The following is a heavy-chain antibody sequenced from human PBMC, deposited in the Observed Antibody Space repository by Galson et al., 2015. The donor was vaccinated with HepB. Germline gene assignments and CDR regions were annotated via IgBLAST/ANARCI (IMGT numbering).Heavy chain of an antibody. CDR1: GYTFTSYY. V-gene: IGHV1-46*01. J-gene: IGHJ4*02. CDR3: ATLSGSSSAY. Sequence: SVKVSCKASGYTFTSYYMHWVRQAPGQGLGWLGIIKPSGGSTTYARKFQGRVTMTRDTSTSTVYMELSSLKFEDTALYYCATLSGSSSAYWGQGTLVTVSS. CDR2: IKPSGGST. D-gene: IGHD3-10*01.